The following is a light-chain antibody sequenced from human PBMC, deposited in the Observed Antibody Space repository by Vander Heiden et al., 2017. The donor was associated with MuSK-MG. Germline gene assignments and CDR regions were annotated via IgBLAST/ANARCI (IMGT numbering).Light chain of an antibody. CDR1: SSDVGGYNY. V-gene: IGLV2-11*01. J-gene: IGLJ3*02. CDR3: CSSAGSYTFTV. Sequence: QSALTQPRPASGYPGQSVTISCTGASSDVGGYNYVSWYQQHPGKAPKLMMYDVSKRPSGVPDRFSCSKSANTASLLISALQAEDEADDYCCSSAGSYTFTVFGGGTKLTVL. CDR2: DVS.